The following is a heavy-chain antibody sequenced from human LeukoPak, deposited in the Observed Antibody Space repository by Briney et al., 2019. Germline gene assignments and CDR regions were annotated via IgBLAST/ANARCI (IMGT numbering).Heavy chain of an antibody. CDR2: IRYDGSNK. D-gene: IGHD1-26*01. CDR1: GFTFSSYG. J-gene: IGHJ6*03. V-gene: IGHV3-30*02. Sequence: GGSLRLSCAASGFTFSSYGMHWVRQAPGKGLEWVAFIRYDGSNKYYADSVKGRFTISRDNSKNTLYLQMNSLRAEDTAVYYCAKDRALHYYYYYMDVWGKGTTVTVSS. CDR3: AKDRALHYYYYYMDV.